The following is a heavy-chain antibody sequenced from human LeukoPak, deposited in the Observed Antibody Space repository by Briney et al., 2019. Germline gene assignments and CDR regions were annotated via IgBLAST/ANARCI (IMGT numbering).Heavy chain of an antibody. Sequence: GASVKVSCKASGYTFTGYYMHWVRQAPGQGLEWMGWINPNSGGTNYAQKFQGRVTMTRDTSIGTAYMELSRLRSDDTAVYYCARGFRGWYAEGFDYWGQGTVVTASS. V-gene: IGHV1-2*02. CDR3: ARGFRGWYAEGFDY. D-gene: IGHD6-19*01. CDR2: INPNSGGT. CDR1: GYTFTGYY. J-gene: IGHJ4*02.